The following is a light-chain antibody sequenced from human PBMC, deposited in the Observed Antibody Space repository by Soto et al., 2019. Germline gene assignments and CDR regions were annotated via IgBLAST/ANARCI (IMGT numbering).Light chain of an antibody. V-gene: IGKV2-30*01. J-gene: IGKJ5*01. CDR2: EVS. CDR1: QSLVYSDGNTY. CDR3: QQSYTTPYT. Sequence: DIVMTQSPLSLPVTXXXXAXXXXXSSQSLVYSDGNTYLTWFQQRPGQSPRRLLFEVSKRHSGVPDRFSGSGSGTDFTLTISSLRPEDFATYCCQQSYTTPYTFGQGTRLEI.